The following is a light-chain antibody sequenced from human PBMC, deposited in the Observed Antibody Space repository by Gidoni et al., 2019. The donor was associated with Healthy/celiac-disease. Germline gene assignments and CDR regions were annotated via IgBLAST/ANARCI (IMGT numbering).Light chain of an antibody. CDR3: QQYDNLWT. CDR2: DAS. J-gene: IGKJ1*01. Sequence: DPVSITCQASQDISNYLNWYQQKPGKAPKLLIYDASNLETGVPSRFSGSGSGTDFTFTISSLQPEDIATYYCQQYDNLWTFGQGTKVETK. CDR1: QDISNY. V-gene: IGKV1-33*01.